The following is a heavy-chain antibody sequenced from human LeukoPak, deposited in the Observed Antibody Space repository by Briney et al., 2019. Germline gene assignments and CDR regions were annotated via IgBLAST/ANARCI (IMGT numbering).Heavy chain of an antibody. CDR1: GFTFSYFS. J-gene: IGHJ4*02. CDR2: IGSGRNYI. CDR3: ARDSFGDDIDF. D-gene: IGHD4-17*01. Sequence: PGGSLRLSCAASGFTFSYFSMNWVRQAPGRGLEWVSGIGSGRNYINYADSVKGRFTISSDNAKSSLHLQMNSLRAEDTAVYYCARDSFGDDIDFWGQGTQVTVSS. V-gene: IGHV3-21*06.